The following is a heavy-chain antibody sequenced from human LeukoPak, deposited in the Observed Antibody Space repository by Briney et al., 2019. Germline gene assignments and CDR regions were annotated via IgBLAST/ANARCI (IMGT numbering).Heavy chain of an antibody. CDR3: ARESYMVRGVITRHTYYFDY. Sequence: SETLSLTGSASGGSIRSYYWSWIRQRPGKGLEWIGRIYTSGSTNYNPSLKSRVTMSVDTSKNQFSLKLSSVTAADTAVYYCARESYMVRGVITRHTYYFDYWGQGTLVTVSS. V-gene: IGHV4-4*07. CDR1: GGSIRSYY. D-gene: IGHD3-10*01. CDR2: IYTSGST. J-gene: IGHJ4*02.